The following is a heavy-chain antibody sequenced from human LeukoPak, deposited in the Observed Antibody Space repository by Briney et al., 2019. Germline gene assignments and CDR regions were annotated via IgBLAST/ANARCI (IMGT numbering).Heavy chain of an antibody. CDR2: INAGNGNT. J-gene: IGHJ4*02. CDR3: ARSSSIAARPSDY. D-gene: IGHD6-6*01. CDR1: GYTFTSYA. V-gene: IGHV1-3*01. Sequence: GASVKVSCKASGYTFTSYAMHWVRQAPGQKLEWMGWINAGNGNTKYSQKFQGRVTITRDTSASTAYMELSSLRSEDTAVYYCARSSSIAARPSDYWGQGTLVTVSS.